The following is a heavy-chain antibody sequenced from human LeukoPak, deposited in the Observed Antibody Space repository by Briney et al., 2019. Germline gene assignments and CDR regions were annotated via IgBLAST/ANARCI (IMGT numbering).Heavy chain of an antibody. CDR2: INPNSGGT. J-gene: IGHJ4*02. Sequence: ASVKVSCKASGYTFTGYYMHWVRQAPGQGLEWMGWINPNSGGTNYAQKFQGRVTMTRDTSISTAYMELSRLRSDDTAVYYCAREVGHSSGNYYFDYWGQGTLVTVSS. CDR3: AREVGHSSGNYYFDY. V-gene: IGHV1-2*02. CDR1: GYTFTGYY. D-gene: IGHD6-19*01.